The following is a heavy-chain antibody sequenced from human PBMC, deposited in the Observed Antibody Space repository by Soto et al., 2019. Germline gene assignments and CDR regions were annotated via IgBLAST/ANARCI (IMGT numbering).Heavy chain of an antibody. CDR1: GFTFSSYG. Sequence: QVQLVESGGGVVQPGRSLRLSCAASGFTFSSYGMHWVRQAPGKGLEWVAVIWYDGSNKYYADSVKGRFTISRDNSKNTLYLQMNSLRAEDTAVYYCARDPSWSYPPVGYFDYWGQGTLVTVSS. D-gene: IGHD1-26*01. CDR2: IWYDGSNK. V-gene: IGHV3-33*01. CDR3: ARDPSWSYPPVGYFDY. J-gene: IGHJ4*02.